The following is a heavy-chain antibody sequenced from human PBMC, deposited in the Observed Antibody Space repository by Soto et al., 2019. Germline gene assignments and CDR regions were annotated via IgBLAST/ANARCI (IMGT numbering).Heavy chain of an antibody. CDR1: GFSFSSCA. Sequence: EVQLSESGGGLVQPGGSLTLSCAASGFSFSSCAMSWARQAPGKGLEWVSSISVSGATHYADSVKGRFTISRDNSRNSLYLQMNSLRAEDTALYYCAKNYFFDSWAQGILVTV. CDR2: ISVSGAT. J-gene: IGHJ4*02. V-gene: IGHV3-23*01. CDR3: AKNYFFDS.